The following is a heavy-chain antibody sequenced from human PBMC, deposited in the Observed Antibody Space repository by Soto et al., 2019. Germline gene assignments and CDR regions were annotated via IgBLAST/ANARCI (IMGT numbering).Heavy chain of an antibody. V-gene: IGHV3-30-3*01. J-gene: IGHJ4*02. CDR3: ARGNYDSSGYYFGGFDY. D-gene: IGHD3-22*01. Sequence: QVQLVESGGGVVQPGRSLRLSCAASGFTFSSYAMHWVRQAPGKGLEWVAVISYDGSNKYYADSVKGRFTISRVNSKNTLYLQMNRLRAEVTAVYYCARGNYDSSGYYFGGFDYWGQGTLVTVSS. CDR2: ISYDGSNK. CDR1: GFTFSSYA.